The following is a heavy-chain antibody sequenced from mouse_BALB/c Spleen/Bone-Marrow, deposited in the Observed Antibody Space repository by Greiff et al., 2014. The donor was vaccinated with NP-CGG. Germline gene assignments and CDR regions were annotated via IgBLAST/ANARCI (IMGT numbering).Heavy chain of an antibody. Sequence: QVQLKQSGPKLVKPGASVRISCKASGYTFTNYYIHWVKQRPGQGLEWIGWIYPGNVNTKYNEKFKDKATLTADKSSSTAYMQFSSLTSEDSAVYFCARFSAGYQAWFAYWGQGTLVTVSA. V-gene: IGHV1S56*01. D-gene: IGHD3-1*01. CDR3: ARFSAGYQAWFAY. J-gene: IGHJ3*01. CDR1: GYTFTNYY. CDR2: IYPGNVNT.